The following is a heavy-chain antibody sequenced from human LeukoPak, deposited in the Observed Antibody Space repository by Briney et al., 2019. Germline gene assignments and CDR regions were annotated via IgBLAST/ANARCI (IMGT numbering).Heavy chain of an antibody. D-gene: IGHD5/OR15-5a*01. J-gene: IGHJ4*02. CDR3: ARDSVRHLDY. Sequence: GGSLRLSCVASGFTFSGYTMNWVRQAPGKGLEWVSSITSSSTYIYYADSVRGRFTISRGNAKNSLYLQMNSLRAEDTAVYYCARDSVRHLDYWGQGTLVTVSS. V-gene: IGHV3-21*01. CDR1: GFTFSGYT. CDR2: ITSSSTYI.